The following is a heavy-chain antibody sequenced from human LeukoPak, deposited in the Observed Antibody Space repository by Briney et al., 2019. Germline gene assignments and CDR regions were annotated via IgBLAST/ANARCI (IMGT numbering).Heavy chain of an antibody. CDR1: GGSISSSSYY. D-gene: IGHD2-15*01. J-gene: IGHJ4*02. CDR2: IYYSGST. Sequence: SETLSLTCTVSGGSISSSSYYWGWIRQPPGKGLEWIGSIYYSGSTYYNPSLKSRVTISVDTSKNQFSLNLSSVTAADTAVYYCAKDRWVNVVGDYFDYWGQGTLVTVSS. CDR3: AKDRWVNVVGDYFDY. V-gene: IGHV4-39*02.